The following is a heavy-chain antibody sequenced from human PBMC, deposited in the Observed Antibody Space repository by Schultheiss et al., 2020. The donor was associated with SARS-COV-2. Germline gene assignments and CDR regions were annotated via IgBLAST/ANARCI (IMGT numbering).Heavy chain of an antibody. V-gene: IGHV4-34*01. Sequence: SETLSLTCAVYGGSFSGYYWSWIRQPPGKGLEWIGYIYYSGSTNYNPSLKSRVTMSVDTSKNQFSLKLSSVTAADTAVYYCARGGEYSSSSVDYWGQGTLVTAPQ. J-gene: IGHJ4*02. D-gene: IGHD6-6*01. CDR2: IYYSGST. CDR1: GGSFSGYY. CDR3: ARGGEYSSSSVDY.